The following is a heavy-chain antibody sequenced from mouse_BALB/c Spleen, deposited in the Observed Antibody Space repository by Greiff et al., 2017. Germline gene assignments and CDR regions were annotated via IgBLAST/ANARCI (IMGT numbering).Heavy chain of an antibody. CDR3: ARGVGFYAMDY. Sequence: EVKLVESGGGLVKPGGSLKLSCAASGFTFSSYAMSWVRQSPEKRLEWVAEISSGGSYTYYPDTVTGRFTISRDNAKNTLYLEMSSLRSEDTAIYYCARGVGFYAMDYWGQGTSVTVSS. J-gene: IGHJ4*01. D-gene: IGHD2-2*01. CDR1: GFTFSSYA. CDR2: ISSGGSYT. V-gene: IGHV5-9-4*01.